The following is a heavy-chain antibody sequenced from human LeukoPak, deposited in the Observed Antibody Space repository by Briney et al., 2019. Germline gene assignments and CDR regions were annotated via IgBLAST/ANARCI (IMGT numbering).Heavy chain of an antibody. J-gene: IGHJ4*02. CDR1: GGSISSSRYY. CDR2: IYYSEST. CDR3: AKQRRDGYNYFDY. D-gene: IGHD5-24*01. V-gene: IGHV4-39*01. Sequence: PSETLSLTCTVSGGSISSSRYYWGWIRHPPGKGLEWLGNIYYSESTYYNPSLKSRVTISVDTSKNQFSLKLSSVTAADTAVYYCAKQRRDGYNYFDYWGQGTLVTVSS.